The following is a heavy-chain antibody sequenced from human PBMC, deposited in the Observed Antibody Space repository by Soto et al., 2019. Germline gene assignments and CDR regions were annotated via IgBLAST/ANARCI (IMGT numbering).Heavy chain of an antibody. D-gene: IGHD4-17*01. CDR2: IIPILGIA. V-gene: IGHV1-69*02. CDR3: ARGNGDYVSFDY. J-gene: IGHJ4*02. Sequence: QVQLVQSGAEVTKPGSSVKVSCKASGGTFSSYTISWVRQAPGQGLEWMGRIIPILGIANYAQKFQGRVTITADKSTSTAYMELSSLRSEDTAVYYCARGNGDYVSFDYWGQGTLVTVSS. CDR1: GGTFSSYT.